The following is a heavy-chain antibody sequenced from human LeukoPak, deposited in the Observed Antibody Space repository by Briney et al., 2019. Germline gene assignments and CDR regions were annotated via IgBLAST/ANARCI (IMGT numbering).Heavy chain of an antibody. CDR2: IYYSGST. D-gene: IGHD5-18*01. V-gene: IGHV4-39*07. Sequence: SETLSLTCTVSGGSISSSSYYWGWIRQPPGKGLEWIGSIYYSGSTYYNPSLKSRVTISVDTSKNQFSLKLSSVTAADTAVCYCARGEQLWLTPHAFDIWGQGTMVTVSS. J-gene: IGHJ3*02. CDR3: ARGEQLWLTPHAFDI. CDR1: GGSISSSSYY.